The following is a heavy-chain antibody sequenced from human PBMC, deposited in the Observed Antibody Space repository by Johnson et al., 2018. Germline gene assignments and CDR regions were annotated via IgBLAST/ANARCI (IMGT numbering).Heavy chain of an antibody. V-gene: IGHV4-34*01. CDR1: GGSFSGSFSGYY. CDR2: INHSGST. J-gene: IGHJ4*01. CDR3: ARGLGDSGYTYFDY. D-gene: IGHD5-12*01. Sequence: QVQLQQWGAGLLKPSETLSLTCAVYGGSFSGSFSGYYWGWIRQPPGKGLEWIGEINHSGSTNYNPSLKSRVTISVDTSNNQFSLRLSFVTAADTAVYYCARGLGDSGYTYFDYWGHGTLVTVSS.